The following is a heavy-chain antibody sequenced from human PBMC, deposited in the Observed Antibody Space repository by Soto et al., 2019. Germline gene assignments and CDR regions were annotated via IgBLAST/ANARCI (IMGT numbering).Heavy chain of an antibody. J-gene: IGHJ4*02. V-gene: IGHV1-69*12. D-gene: IGHD5-12*01. Sequence: QVQLVQSGAEVKKPGSSVKVSCKASGGTFNSYVFNWVRQAPGQGLEWMGGIISIFGTPNYGQKFQGRVTITADESTSTGFMELSSLTSEDTAIYYCARDLGSGYDPGDYWGQGTLGTVSS. CDR2: IISIFGTP. CDR3: ARDLGSGYDPGDY. CDR1: GGTFNSYV.